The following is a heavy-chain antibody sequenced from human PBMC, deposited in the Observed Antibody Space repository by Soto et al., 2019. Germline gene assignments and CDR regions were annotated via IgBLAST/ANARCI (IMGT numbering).Heavy chain of an antibody. Sequence: SETLSLTCAVYGGSFSGYYWSWIRQPPGKGLEWIGEINHSGSTNYNPSLKSRVTISVDTSKNQFSLKLSSVTAADTAVYYCALSSSWNYAPNFDYWGQGTLVTVSS. D-gene: IGHD1-7*01. CDR1: GGSFSGYY. CDR3: ALSSSWNYAPNFDY. J-gene: IGHJ4*02. CDR2: INHSGST. V-gene: IGHV4-34*01.